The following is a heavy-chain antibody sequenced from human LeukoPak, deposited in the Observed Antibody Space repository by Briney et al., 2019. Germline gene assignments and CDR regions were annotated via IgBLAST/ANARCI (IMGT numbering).Heavy chain of an antibody. D-gene: IGHD6-13*01. CDR2: MNPNSGNT. Sequence: GASVKVSCKASGYTFTSYDINWVRQATGQGLEWMGWMNPNSGNTGYAQKFQGRVTITRNTSISTAYMELSSLRSEDTAVYYCASLVPTTYSSSWYGRYYYYYCYMDVWGKGTTVTVSS. V-gene: IGHV1-8*03. CDR1: GYTFTSYD. CDR3: ASLVPTTYSSSWYGRYYYYYCYMDV. J-gene: IGHJ6*03.